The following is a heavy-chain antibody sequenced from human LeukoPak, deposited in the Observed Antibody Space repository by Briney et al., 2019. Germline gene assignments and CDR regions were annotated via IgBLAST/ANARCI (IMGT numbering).Heavy chain of an antibody. CDR1: GFNFDDYN. V-gene: IGHV3-43*01. CDR3: TRQHPPFRTSNRFSFDF. CDR2: ISWDGRTT. Sequence: GGSLRLSCATSGFNFDDYNIHWVRQPPGKGLEWLSLISWDGRTTYYADSVKGRFTISRDNSKNSLYLQMNSLRTYDTALYYWTRQHPPFRTSNRFSFDFWGPGTPGTVSP. D-gene: IGHD1-14*01. J-gene: IGHJ4*02.